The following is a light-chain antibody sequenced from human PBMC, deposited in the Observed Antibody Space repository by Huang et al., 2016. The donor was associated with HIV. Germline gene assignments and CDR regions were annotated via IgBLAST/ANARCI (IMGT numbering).Light chain of an antibody. V-gene: IGKV2-28*01. J-gene: IGKJ1*01. CDR1: QSLLHSRTFNY. CDR3: MQSLQTPRA. CDR2: LAS. Sequence: DIVMTQSPLFLSVSPGEPASISCTSSQSLLHSRTFNYLDWYRQKPGQSPHLLISLASNQASGVPVRFSGSGSGTNFTLRISAVEPEDAATYYCMQSLQTPRAFGQGTRVEVK.